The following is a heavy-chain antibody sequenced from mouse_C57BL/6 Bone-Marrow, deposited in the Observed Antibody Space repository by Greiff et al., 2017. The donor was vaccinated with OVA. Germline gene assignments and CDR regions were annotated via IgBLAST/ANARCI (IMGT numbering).Heavy chain of an antibody. CDR1: GYSITSGYY. J-gene: IGHJ2*01. CDR2: ISYDGSN. CDR3: ARDEVLRDFDY. D-gene: IGHD1-1*01. Sequence: ESGPGLVKPSQSLSLTCSVTGYSITSGYYWNWIRQFPGNKLEWMGYISYDGSNNYNPSLKNRISITRDTSKNQFFLKLNSVTTEDTATYYCARDEVLRDFDYWGQGTTLTVSS. V-gene: IGHV3-6*01.